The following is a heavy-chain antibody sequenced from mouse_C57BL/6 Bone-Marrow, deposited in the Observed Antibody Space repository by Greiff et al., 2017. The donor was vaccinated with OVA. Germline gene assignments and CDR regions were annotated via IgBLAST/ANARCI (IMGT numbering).Heavy chain of an antibody. Sequence: VMLVESEGGLVQPGSSMKLSCTASGFTFSDYYMAWVRQVPEKGLEWVANINYDGSSTYYLDSLKSRFIISGDNAKNILYLQMSSLKSEDTATYYCTRESNTGGYYAMDYWGQGTSVTVSS. J-gene: IGHJ4*01. CDR2: INYDGSST. V-gene: IGHV5-16*01. CDR1: GFTFSDYY. CDR3: TRESNTGGYYAMDY.